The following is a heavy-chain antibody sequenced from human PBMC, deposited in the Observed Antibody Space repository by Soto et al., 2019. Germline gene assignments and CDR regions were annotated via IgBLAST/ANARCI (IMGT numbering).Heavy chain of an antibody. V-gene: IGHV4-59*07. CDR1: SGSLISYY. D-gene: IGHD6-6*01. CDR3: AGGIAARPLGY. Sequence: SDTLSLTFIVSSGSLISYYWIWSRQTPGKGLEWLGHISYSGDTKYNPSLKSRITMSVDTSTNRFSLKLSSVTAADTAVYYCAGGIAARPLGYWGQGTLVTVS. J-gene: IGHJ4*02. CDR2: ISYSGDT.